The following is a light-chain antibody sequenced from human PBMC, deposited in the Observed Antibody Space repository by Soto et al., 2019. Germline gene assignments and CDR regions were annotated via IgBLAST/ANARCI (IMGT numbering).Light chain of an antibody. CDR2: GAS. Sequence: DIQMNQSPSVLSASVGDRVTITCRASQSIGKHLNWYQQKPGKAPKFLIYGASTLQSGVPSRFTGSGSGTDFTPTVNSLQAEDFATYYCQQGYSSPATFGQGTRLENK. CDR1: QSIGKH. CDR3: QQGYSSPAT. V-gene: IGKV1-39*01. J-gene: IGKJ5*01.